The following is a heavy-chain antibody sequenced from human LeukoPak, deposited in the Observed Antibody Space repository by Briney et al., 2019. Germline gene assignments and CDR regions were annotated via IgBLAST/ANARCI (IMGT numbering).Heavy chain of an antibody. V-gene: IGHV3-23*01. D-gene: IGHD3-3*01. CDR1: GFTFSSYA. CDR2: ISGSGGST. CDR3: AKGNEYTYYDFWSGYPTWDLDY. J-gene: IGHJ4*02. Sequence: GGSLRLSCAASGFTFSSYAMSWVRQAPGKGLEWVSAISGSGGSTYYADSVKGRFTISRDNSKNTLYLQMNSLRAEDTAVYYCAKGNEYTYYDFWSGYPTWDLDYWGQGTLVTVSS.